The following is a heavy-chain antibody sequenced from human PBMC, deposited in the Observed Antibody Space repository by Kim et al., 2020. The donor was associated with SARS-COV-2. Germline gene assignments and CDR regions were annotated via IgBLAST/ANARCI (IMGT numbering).Heavy chain of an antibody. V-gene: IGHV3-30*18. CDR3: AKAWLGYCGGDCDSIDY. J-gene: IGHJ4*02. Sequence: GGSLRLSCAASGFTFSSYAMHWVRQAPGKGLEWVAVISYDGSNKYYADSVKGRFTISRDNSKNTLYLQMNSLRAEDTAVYYCAKAWLGYCGGDCDSIDYWGQGTLVTVSS. CDR2: ISYDGSNK. D-gene: IGHD2-21*02. CDR1: GFTFSSYA.